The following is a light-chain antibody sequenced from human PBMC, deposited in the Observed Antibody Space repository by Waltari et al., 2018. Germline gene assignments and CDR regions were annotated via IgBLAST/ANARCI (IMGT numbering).Light chain of an antibody. J-gene: IGKJ1*01. CDR3: QQYGSSRGT. CDR1: QSVSRIY. V-gene: IGKV3-20*01. Sequence: IATLSDRASQSVSRIYLVCYQHNPGQAPRLLIYCACSRATGIPDRFSGSGSGTDFTLTISRLEPEDFAVYYCQQYGSSRGTFGQGTKVEIK. CDR2: CAC.